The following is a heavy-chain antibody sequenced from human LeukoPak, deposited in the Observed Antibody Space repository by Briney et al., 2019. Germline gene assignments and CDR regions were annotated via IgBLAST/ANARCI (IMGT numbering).Heavy chain of an antibody. J-gene: IGHJ4*02. D-gene: IGHD1-26*01. V-gene: IGHV3-23*01. CDR1: GFTFSSYA. CDR2: ISGSGGST. CDR3: AKDRRRVGATLYIFDY. Sequence: GGSLRLSCAASGFTFSSYAMSWVRQAPGKGLEWVSAISGSGGSTYYADSVKGRFTISGDNSKNTLYLQMNSLRAEDTAVYYCAKDRRRVGATLYIFDYWGQGTLVTVSS.